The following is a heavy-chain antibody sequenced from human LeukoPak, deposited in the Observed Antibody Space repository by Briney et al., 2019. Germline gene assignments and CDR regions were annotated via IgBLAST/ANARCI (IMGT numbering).Heavy chain of an antibody. J-gene: IGHJ6*03. D-gene: IGHD1-26*01. CDR3: TRGDDSGSYYGYYYYMDV. CDR1: GFTFSGSA. V-gene: IGHV3-73*01. Sequence: GGSLRLSCAASGFTFSGSAMQWVRQASGKGLEWVGRIRSKANSYATAYAASVKGRFTISRDDSKNTAYLQMNRLKTEDTAVYYCTRGDDSGSYYGYYYYMDVWGKGTTVTVSS. CDR2: IRSKANSYAT.